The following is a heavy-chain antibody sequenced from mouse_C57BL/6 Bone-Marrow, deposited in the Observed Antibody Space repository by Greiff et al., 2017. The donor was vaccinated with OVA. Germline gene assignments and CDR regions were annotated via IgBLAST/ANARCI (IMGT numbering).Heavy chain of an antibody. J-gene: IGHJ2*01. D-gene: IGHD3-2*02. Sequence: EVQLQQSGPVLVKPGASVKMSCKASGYTFTDYYMNWVKQSHGKSLEWIGVINPYNGGTSYNQKFKGKATLTVDKSSSTAYMELNSLTSEDSAVYYCARPQLRPHFDYWGQGTTLTVSS. CDR3: ARPQLRPHFDY. V-gene: IGHV1-19*01. CDR2: INPYNGGT. CDR1: GYTFTDYY.